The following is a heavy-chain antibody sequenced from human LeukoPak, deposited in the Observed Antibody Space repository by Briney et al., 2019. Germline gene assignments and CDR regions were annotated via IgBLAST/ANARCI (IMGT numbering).Heavy chain of an antibody. CDR2: ISSGGTYK. CDR3: ARPTTVTTISADAFDI. J-gene: IGHJ3*02. Sequence: GGSLRLSCAASGFTFDDYGLSWVRQAPGKGLEWVSSISSGGTYKYYADSVKGRFTISRDNAQNSLYLQMNSLRAEDSSVYYCARPTTVTTISADAFDIWGQGTMVTVSS. V-gene: IGHV3-21*01. D-gene: IGHD4-17*01. CDR1: GFTFDDYG.